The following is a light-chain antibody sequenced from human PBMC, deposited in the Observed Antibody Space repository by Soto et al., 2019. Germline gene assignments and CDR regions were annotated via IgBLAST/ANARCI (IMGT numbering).Light chain of an antibody. J-gene: IGLJ1*01. CDR3: AAWDDSMNGYV. V-gene: IGLV1-44*01. Sequence: QSVLTQPPSASGTPGQRVTISCSGSSSNIGSNSVNWYQQVPGTAPELLIYSFDRRPSGVPERFSGSKSGTSASLAISGLQYEDEADYYCAAWDDSMNGYVFGPGTKVTVL. CDR2: SFD. CDR1: SSNIGSNS.